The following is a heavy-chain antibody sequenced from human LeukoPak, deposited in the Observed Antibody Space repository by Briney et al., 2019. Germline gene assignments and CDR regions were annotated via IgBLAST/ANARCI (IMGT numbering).Heavy chain of an antibody. V-gene: IGHV1-46*01. D-gene: IGHD2-15*01. Sequence: ASVKVSCKASGYTFTSYYMHWVRQAPEQGLEWMGIINPSGGSTSYAQKFQGRVTMTRDTSTSTVYMELSSLRSEDTAVYYCARERYCSGGSCYWDFDYWGQGTLVTVSS. J-gene: IGHJ4*02. CDR3: ARERYCSGGSCYWDFDY. CDR1: GYTFTSYY. CDR2: INPSGGST.